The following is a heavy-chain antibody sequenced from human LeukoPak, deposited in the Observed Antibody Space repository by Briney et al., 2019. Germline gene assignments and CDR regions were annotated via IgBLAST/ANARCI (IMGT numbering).Heavy chain of an antibody. Sequence: SETLSLTCTVSGGSISSYYWSWIRQPPGKGLEWIGYIYYSGSTNYNPSLKSRVAISVDTSKNQFSLKLSSVTAADTAVYYCARGQCDILTGYWYYFDYWGQGTLVTVSS. CDR2: IYYSGST. D-gene: IGHD3-9*01. J-gene: IGHJ4*02. CDR1: GGSISSYY. CDR3: ARGQCDILTGYWYYFDY. V-gene: IGHV4-59*01.